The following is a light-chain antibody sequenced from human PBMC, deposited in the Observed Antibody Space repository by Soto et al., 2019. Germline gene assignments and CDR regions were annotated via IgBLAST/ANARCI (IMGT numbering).Light chain of an antibody. CDR3: SSYTSSTLVV. J-gene: IGLJ2*01. CDR1: SSDVGGYNF. Sequence: QSVLTQPASVSGSPRQSITISCTGTSSDVGGYNFVSWYQHLPGKAPKLMIYEVSNRPSGVSNRFSGSKSGNKASRTISGLQAEDEADYYCSSYTSSTLVVFGGGTKLTVL. CDR2: EVS. V-gene: IGLV2-14*01.